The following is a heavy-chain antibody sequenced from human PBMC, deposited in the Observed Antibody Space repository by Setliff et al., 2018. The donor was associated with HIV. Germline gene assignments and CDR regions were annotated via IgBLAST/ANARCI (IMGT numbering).Heavy chain of an antibody. J-gene: IGHJ3*02. Sequence: SETLSLTCAVSGHSISSGYFCGWIRQTPGKGLEWIGNIYQSGNAYYNPSLKSRVTISVDMSKNQFSLKLSSVTAADTAVYYCARDRENYYDSTGAFDIWGQGTMVTVSS. CDR1: GHSISSGYF. CDR3: ARDRENYYDSTGAFDI. V-gene: IGHV4-38-2*02. D-gene: IGHD3-22*01. CDR2: IYQSGNA.